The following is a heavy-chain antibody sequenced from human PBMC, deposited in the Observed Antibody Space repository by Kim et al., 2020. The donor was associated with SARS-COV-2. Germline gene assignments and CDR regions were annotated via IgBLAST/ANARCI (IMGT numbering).Heavy chain of an antibody. V-gene: IGHV3-23*01. D-gene: IGHD1-20*01. J-gene: IGHJ4*02. CDR3: AKRLVSGTFDY. Sequence: DADSVRGRFTISRDNYKNTLDRQMNSLRAEDTARYYCAKRLVSGTFDYWGQGTLVTVSS.